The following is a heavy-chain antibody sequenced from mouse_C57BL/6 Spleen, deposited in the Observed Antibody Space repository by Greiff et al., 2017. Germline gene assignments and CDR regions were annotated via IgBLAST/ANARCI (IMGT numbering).Heavy chain of an antibody. D-gene: IGHD1-1*01. CDR3: AREGNYYGSLAWFAY. CDR1: GYTFTSYW. CDR2: IDPNSGGT. J-gene: IGHJ3*01. V-gene: IGHV1-72*01. Sequence: QVQLQQPGAELVKPGASVKLSCKASGYTFTSYWMHWVKQRPGRGLEWIGRIDPNSGGTKYTEKFKSKATLTVDKPSSTAYMQLSSLTSEDSAVYYCAREGNYYGSLAWFAYWGQGTLVTVSA.